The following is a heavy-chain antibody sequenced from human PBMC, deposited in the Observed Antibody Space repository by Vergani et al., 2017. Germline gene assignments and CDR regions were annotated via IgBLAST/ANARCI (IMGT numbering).Heavy chain of an antibody. CDR2: IYYSGST. V-gene: IGHV4-30-4*08. Sequence: QVQLQESGPGLVKPSQTLSLTCTVSGGSISSGDYYWSWIRQPPGKGLEWIGYIYYSGSTYYNPSLKSRLTISLDTSENHLSLKLTSVTDADTAVYYCARQKDYYMDVWGKGTTVTVS. CDR3: ARQKDYYMDV. CDR1: GGSISSGDYY. J-gene: IGHJ6*03.